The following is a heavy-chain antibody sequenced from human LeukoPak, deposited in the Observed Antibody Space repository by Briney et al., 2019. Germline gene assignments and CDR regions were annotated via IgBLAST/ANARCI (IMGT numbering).Heavy chain of an antibody. CDR2: IYYSGST. D-gene: IGHD5-24*01. CDR3: ARVPNGPLGMATIKDY. J-gene: IGHJ4*02. V-gene: IGHV4-39*07. CDR1: GGSISSSSYY. Sequence: SETLSLTCTVSGGSISSSSYYWGWIRQPPGKGLEWIGSIYYSGSTYYNPSLKSRVTISVDTSKNQFSLKLSSVTAADTAVYYCARVPNGPLGMATIKDYWGQGTLVTVSS.